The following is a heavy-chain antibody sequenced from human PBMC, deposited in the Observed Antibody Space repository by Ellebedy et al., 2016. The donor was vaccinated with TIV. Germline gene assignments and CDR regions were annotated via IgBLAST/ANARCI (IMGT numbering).Heavy chain of an antibody. CDR2: INHSGST. V-gene: IGHV4-34*01. CDR1: GGSFSGYY. J-gene: IGHJ4*02. CDR3: ARAFRDYGGNSV. D-gene: IGHD4-23*01. Sequence: MPSETLSLTCAVYGGSFSGYYWSWIRQPPGKGLEWIGEINHSGSTNYNPSLKSRVTISVDTSKNQFSLKLSSVTAADTAVYYCARAFRDYGGNSVWGQGTLVTVSS.